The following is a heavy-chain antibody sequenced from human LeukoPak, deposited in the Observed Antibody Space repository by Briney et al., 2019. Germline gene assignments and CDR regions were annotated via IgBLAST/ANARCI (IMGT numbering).Heavy chain of an antibody. V-gene: IGHV3-30*01. CDR1: GFIFSNYA. J-gene: IGHJ4*02. D-gene: IGHD3-10*01. CDR3: ARDSTYWYDSGSSGPHYFDY. CDR2: ISSDGSKT. Sequence: SGGSLRLSCAASGFIFSNYAMHWVRQAPGKGLEWVALISSDGSKTYHADSVKGRSSISRDNSKSTLYLQLNSLRAEDTSVYYCARDSTYWYDSGSSGPHYFDYWGQGTLVTVSS.